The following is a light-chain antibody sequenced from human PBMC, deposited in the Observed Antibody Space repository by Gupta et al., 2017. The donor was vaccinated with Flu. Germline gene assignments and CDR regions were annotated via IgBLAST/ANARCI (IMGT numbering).Light chain of an antibody. CDR1: QSISSW. V-gene: IGKV1-5*03. Sequence: SVGDRVTITCRASQSISSWLAWYQQKPGKAPKLLIYKASSLESGVPSRFSGSGSGTEFTLTISSLQPDDFATYYCQHDNSYPLTFGQGTKVEIK. CDR2: KAS. CDR3: QHDNSYPLT. J-gene: IGKJ1*01.